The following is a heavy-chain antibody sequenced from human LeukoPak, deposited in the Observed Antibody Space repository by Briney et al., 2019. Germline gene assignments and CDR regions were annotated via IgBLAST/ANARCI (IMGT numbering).Heavy chain of an antibody. J-gene: IGHJ5*02. V-gene: IGHV1-8*03. CDR2: MNPNSGNT. CDR1: GYTFTSYD. Sequence: ASVKVSCKASGYTFTSYDINWVRQATGQGLEWMGWMNPNSGNTGYAQKFQGRVTITRNTSISTAYMGLSSLRSEDTAVYYCAIHMVRGVISWFDPWGQGTLVTVSS. CDR3: AIHMVRGVISWFDP. D-gene: IGHD3-10*01.